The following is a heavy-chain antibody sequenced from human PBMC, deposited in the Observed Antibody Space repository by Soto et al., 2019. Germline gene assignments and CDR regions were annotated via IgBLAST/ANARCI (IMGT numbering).Heavy chain of an antibody. D-gene: IGHD5-18*01. Sequence: QVQLQQWGAGLLKPSETLSLTCAVYGGSFSGYYWSWIRQPPGKGLEWIGEINHSGSTNSNPSLKSRVTISVDTSKNQFSLKLSSVTAADTAVYYCARGPRGYSYGRYYYGMDVWGQGTTVTVSS. J-gene: IGHJ6*02. V-gene: IGHV4-34*01. CDR1: GGSFSGYY. CDR2: INHSGST. CDR3: ARGPRGYSYGRYYYGMDV.